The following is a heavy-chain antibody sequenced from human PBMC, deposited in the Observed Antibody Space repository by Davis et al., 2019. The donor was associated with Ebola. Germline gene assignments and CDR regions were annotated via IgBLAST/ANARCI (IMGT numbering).Heavy chain of an antibody. Sequence: HTGGSLRLSCAASGFTFSSYWMHWVRQAPGKGLVWVSRIRTDGSSTNYADSVKGRFTISRDNAKNTVYLQLNSLRAEDTAVYYCARDAREMATNYWGQGTLVTVSS. V-gene: IGHV3-74*01. CDR3: ARDAREMATNY. CDR1: GFTFSSYW. D-gene: IGHD5-24*01. J-gene: IGHJ4*02. CDR2: IRTDGSST.